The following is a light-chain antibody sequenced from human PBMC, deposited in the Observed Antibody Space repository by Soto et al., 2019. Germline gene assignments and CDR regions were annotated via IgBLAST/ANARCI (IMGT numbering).Light chain of an antibody. CDR2: DVS. Sequence: QSALTQPASVSGSPGQLITISCPGTSSDVGTYNYVSWYQHRPGKAPKLMIYDVSYRPSGVSNRFSGSKSANTASLTISGLQAEDEADYYCSSYTTSNTQVFGGGTKVTVL. CDR3: SSYTTSNTQV. CDR1: SSDVGTYNY. V-gene: IGLV2-14*01. J-gene: IGLJ3*02.